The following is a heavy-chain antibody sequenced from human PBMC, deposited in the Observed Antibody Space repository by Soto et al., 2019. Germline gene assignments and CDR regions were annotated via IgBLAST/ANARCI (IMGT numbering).Heavy chain of an antibody. CDR1: GFSLSTSGVG. CDR3: AHGPRCLNGICYRNSWFDP. D-gene: IGHD2-8*01. CDR2: IYWDDDK. Sequence: GSGPTLVNPTQTLTLTCTFSGFSLSTSGVGVGWIRQPPGEALEWLALIYWDDDKRYSPSLKRRLSITKDTSKNQVVPTMTNMDPVDTATYFCAHGPRCLNGICYRNSWFDPWGQGTLVTVSS. J-gene: IGHJ5*02. V-gene: IGHV2-5*02.